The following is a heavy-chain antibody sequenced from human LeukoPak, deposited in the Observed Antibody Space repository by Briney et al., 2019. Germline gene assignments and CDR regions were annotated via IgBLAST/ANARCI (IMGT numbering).Heavy chain of an antibody. CDR2: ITTTSTYT. V-gene: IGHV3-21*01. CDR3: ARDPYSGTYGNTYYYYMDV. J-gene: IGHJ6*03. D-gene: IGHD1-26*01. CDR1: GLTFSNYW. Sequence: GGSLRLSCAASGLTFSNYWMSWVRQGPGKGLEWISSITTTSTYTFYADSVKGRFTISRDNARNSLYLQMNSLRVEDTAVYYCARDPYSGTYGNTYYYYMDVWGKGTTVTISS.